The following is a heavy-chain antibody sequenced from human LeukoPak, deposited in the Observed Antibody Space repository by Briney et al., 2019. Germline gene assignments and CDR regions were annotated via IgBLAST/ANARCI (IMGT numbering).Heavy chain of an antibody. J-gene: IGHJ4*02. CDR2: IRSKANSYAT. CDR1: GFTFSGSA. D-gene: IGHD3-22*01. V-gene: IGHV3-73*01. CDR3: TRHVDPYYDSSAPADY. Sequence: PGGSLRLSCAASGFTFSGSAMHWVRQASGKGLEWVGRIRSKANSYATAYAASVKGRFTISRDDSKNTAYLQMNSLKTEDTAVYYCTRHVDPYYDSSAPADYWGQGTLVTVSS.